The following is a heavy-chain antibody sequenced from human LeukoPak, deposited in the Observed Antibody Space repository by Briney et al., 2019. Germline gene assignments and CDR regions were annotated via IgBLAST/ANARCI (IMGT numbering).Heavy chain of an antibody. V-gene: IGHV4-39*01. CDR2: IYYSGST. CDR1: GGSISSSSYY. J-gene: IGHJ6*02. CDR3: AKLRTTVPILEYYYYYGRDV. Sequence: PSETLSLTCTVSGGSISSSSYYWGWIRQPPGKGLEWIGSIYYSGSTYYNPSLKSRVTISVDTSKNQFSLKLSSVTAADTAVYYCAKLRTTVPILEYYYYYGRDVWGQGTTVTASS. D-gene: IGHD4-4*01.